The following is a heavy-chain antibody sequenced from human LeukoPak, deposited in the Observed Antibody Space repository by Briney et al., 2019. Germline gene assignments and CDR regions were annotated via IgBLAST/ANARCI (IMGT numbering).Heavy chain of an antibody. D-gene: IGHD6-13*01. CDR2: IYNNGRT. J-gene: IGHJ4*02. Sequence: PSETLSLTCTVSGGSISSGDYYWSWIRQPPGKGLEWIGYIYNNGRTYYNPSPKSRVTISVDTSKNLFSLKVSSVTAADAAVYYCARGRSSSWSSFDYWGQGTLVTVSS. CDR1: GGSISSGDYY. V-gene: IGHV4-30-4*01. CDR3: ARGRSSSWSSFDY.